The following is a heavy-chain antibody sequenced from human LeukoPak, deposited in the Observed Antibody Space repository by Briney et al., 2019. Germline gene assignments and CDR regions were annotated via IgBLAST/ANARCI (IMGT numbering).Heavy chain of an antibody. V-gene: IGHV3-23*01. Sequence: GGSLRLSCAASGFTFSSYAMSWVRQAPGKGLEWVSAISGSGGSTYYADSVKGRFTISRDNSKNTLYLQMNSLRAEDTAVYYCARDLVVVPAAGFDPWGQGTLVTVSS. CDR3: ARDLVVVPAAGFDP. J-gene: IGHJ5*02. D-gene: IGHD2-2*01. CDR2: ISGSGGST. CDR1: GFTFSSYA.